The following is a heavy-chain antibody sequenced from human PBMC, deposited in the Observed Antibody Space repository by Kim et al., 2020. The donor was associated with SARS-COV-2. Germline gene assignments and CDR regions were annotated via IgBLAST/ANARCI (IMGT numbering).Heavy chain of an antibody. V-gene: IGHV4-61*01. D-gene: IGHD2-2*01. J-gene: IGHJ6*02. CDR1: GGSVSSGSYY. Sequence: SETLSLTCTVSGGSVSSGSYYWSWIRQPPGKGLEWIGYIYYSGSTNYNPSLKSRVTISVDTSKNQFSLKLSSVTAADTAVYYCARDRSVVVPAAKLYYYGMDVWGQGTTVTVSS. CDR3: ARDRSVVVPAAKLYYYGMDV. CDR2: IYYSGST.